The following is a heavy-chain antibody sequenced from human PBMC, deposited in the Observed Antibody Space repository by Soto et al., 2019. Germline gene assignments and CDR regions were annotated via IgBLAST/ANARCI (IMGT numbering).Heavy chain of an antibody. CDR3: TGGYCTGGTCYSGYFQH. D-gene: IGHD2-15*01. V-gene: IGHV3-73*02. Sequence: EVQLVQSGGGLVQPGGSLKLSYAASGFTFSGSTEHWVRQASGEGLQWVGRIRSKANDYATTYIASVKGRFTISRDDSRNTAYLQMSDLKTEDTAVYYCTGGYCTGGTCYSGYFQHWGQGALVTVFS. J-gene: IGHJ1*01. CDR2: IRSKANDYAT. CDR1: GFTFSGST.